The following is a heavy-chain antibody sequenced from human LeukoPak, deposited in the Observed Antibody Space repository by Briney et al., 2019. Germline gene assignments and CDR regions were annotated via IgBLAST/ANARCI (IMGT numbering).Heavy chain of an antibody. Sequence: PSETLSLTCAVYGGSFSGYYWSWIRQPPGKGLEWIGEINHSGSTNYNPSLKSRVTISVDTSKNQFSLKLSSVTAADTAVYYCARGYIAVAGRRYFQHWGQGTLVTVSS. CDR1: GGSFSGYY. CDR3: ARGYIAVAGRRYFQH. CDR2: INHSGST. V-gene: IGHV4-34*01. D-gene: IGHD6-19*01. J-gene: IGHJ1*01.